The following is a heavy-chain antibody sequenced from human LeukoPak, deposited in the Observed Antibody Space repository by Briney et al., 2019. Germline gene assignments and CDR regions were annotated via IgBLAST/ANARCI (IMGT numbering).Heavy chain of an antibody. CDR2: INPNSGGT. Sequence: ASVTVSCKASGYTFTGYYMHWVRQAPGQGLEWMGWINPNSGGTNYAQKFQGRVAMTRDTSISTAYMELSRLRSDDTAVYYCARGARYYYYYMDVWGKGTTVTVSS. D-gene: IGHD6-6*01. V-gene: IGHV1-2*02. J-gene: IGHJ6*03. CDR1: GYTFTGYY. CDR3: ARGARYYYYYMDV.